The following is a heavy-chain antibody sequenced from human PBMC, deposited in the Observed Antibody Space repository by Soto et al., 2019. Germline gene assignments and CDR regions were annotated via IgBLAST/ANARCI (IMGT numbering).Heavy chain of an antibody. J-gene: IGHJ6*02. V-gene: IGHV4-31*03. CDR3: ARDYGSGDYYYGMDV. CDR2: IYYRGST. CDR1: GCSISSGGYY. D-gene: IGHD3-10*01. Sequence: QVQLQESGPGLVKPSQTLSLTCTVSGCSISSGGYYWSWIRQHPGKGLEWIGYIYYRGSTYYNPSLKSRVTISVDTSKNQFSLKLSSVTAADTAVYYCARDYGSGDYYYGMDVWGQGTTVTVSS.